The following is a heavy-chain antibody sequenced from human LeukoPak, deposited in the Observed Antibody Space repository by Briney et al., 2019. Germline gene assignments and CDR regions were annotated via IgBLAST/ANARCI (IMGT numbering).Heavy chain of an antibody. D-gene: IGHD2-15*01. Sequence: GGSLRLSCVASGFTFSNYWIHWVRQGPGKGLEWVSRINNDGSETIYADAVKGRFTFSRDNSKNTLYLQMNSLRAEDTAVYYCAKFSRAADSYWGQGTLVTVSS. J-gene: IGHJ4*02. CDR3: AKFSRAADSY. CDR2: INNDGSET. CDR1: GFTFSNYW. V-gene: IGHV3-74*01.